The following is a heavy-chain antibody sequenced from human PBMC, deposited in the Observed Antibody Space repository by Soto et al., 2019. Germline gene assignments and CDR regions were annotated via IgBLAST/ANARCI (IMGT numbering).Heavy chain of an antibody. CDR2: ISGSGGST. CDR3: AKVRVGGTYYYYMDV. Sequence: GGSLRLSCAASGFTFSSYAMSWVRQAPGKGLEWVSAISGSGGSTYYADSVKGRFTISRDNSKNTLYLQMNSLRAEDTAVYYCAKVRVGGTYYYYMDVWGKGTTVTVSS. V-gene: IGHV3-23*01. CDR1: GFTFSSYA. J-gene: IGHJ6*03. D-gene: IGHD6-19*01.